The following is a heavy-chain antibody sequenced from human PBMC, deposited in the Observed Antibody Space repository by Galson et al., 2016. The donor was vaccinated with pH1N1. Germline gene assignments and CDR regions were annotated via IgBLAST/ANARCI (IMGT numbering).Heavy chain of an antibody. D-gene: IGHD1-26*01. Sequence: SLRLSCAASGFTFSNYGMHWVRQAPGKGPEWVAVIWFDGRHKYYADSVKGRFTISRDNSKNTLYLQMNSLSGEDTAMYYCAKVGVPYSGTFPFNNHYTLDVWGQGTKV. V-gene: IGHV3-30*18. CDR1: GFTFSNYG. J-gene: IGHJ6*02. CDR2: IWFDGRHK. CDR3: AKVGVPYSGTFPFNNHYTLDV.